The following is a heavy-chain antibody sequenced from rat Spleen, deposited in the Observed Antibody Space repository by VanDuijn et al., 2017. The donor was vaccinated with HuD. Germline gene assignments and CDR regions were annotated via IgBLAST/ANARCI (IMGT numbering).Heavy chain of an antibody. CDR2: ISPSGGNT. V-gene: IGHV5-25*01. CDR3: VRLLGAPDWYFDF. D-gene: IGHD5-1*01. CDR1: GFTFTNYD. J-gene: IGHJ1*01. Sequence: EVQLVESGGGLVQPGRSLKLSCAASGFTFTNYDMAWVRQAPTKGLEWVASISPSGGNTYYRGSVKGRFTISRDNAKSTLYLQMDSLRSEDTATYYCVRLLGAPDWYFDFWGPGTMVTVSS.